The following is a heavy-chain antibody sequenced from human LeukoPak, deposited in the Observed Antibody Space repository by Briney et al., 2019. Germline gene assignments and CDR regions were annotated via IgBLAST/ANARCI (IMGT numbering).Heavy chain of an antibody. J-gene: IGHJ4*02. Sequence: ASVKVSCKVSGYTFTSYDINWVRQATGQGLEWMGWMNPNSGNTGYAQKFQGRVTVTRNIAISTAYMELSGLRSEDTAVYYCAVTRGYSGYDFRFNYWGQGTLVTVSS. CDR2: MNPNSGNT. CDR3: AVTRGYSGYDFRFNY. D-gene: IGHD5-12*01. CDR1: GYTFTSYD. V-gene: IGHV1-8*01.